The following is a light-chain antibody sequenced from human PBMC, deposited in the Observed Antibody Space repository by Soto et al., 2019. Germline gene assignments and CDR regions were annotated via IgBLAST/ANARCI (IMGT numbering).Light chain of an antibody. Sequence: NGMTQSRAIMSGSSVDSVTITCRSSQPLXSGFAWDQQKPGKAPKVLXYKASTLKSGVPSRLSGSGSGTEFTLTISSLQPEYFATYYCQHDNMYPDPFSQGTKLDIK. CDR1: QPLXSG. CDR3: QHDNMYPDP. J-gene: IGKJ1*01. CDR2: KAS. V-gene: IGKV1-5*03.